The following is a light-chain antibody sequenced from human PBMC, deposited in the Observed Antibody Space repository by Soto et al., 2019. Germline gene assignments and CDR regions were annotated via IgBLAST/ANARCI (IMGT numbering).Light chain of an antibody. CDR3: QQYNNWPQT. CDR1: QSVSSN. J-gene: IGKJ1*01. CDR2: GAS. V-gene: IGKV3-15*01. Sequence: EIVMTQSPATLSVSPGERATLSCRASQSVSSNLAWYQQKPGQAPRRPIYGASARATGIPARFSGSGSGTEFTLTISSLQSEDFAVYYCQQYNNWPQTFGQGTKVDI.